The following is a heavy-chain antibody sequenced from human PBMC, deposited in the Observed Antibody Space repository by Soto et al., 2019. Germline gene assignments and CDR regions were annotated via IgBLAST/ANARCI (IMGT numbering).Heavy chain of an antibody. CDR1: GFTFDDYT. CDR3: VKDSDWSFDS. D-gene: IGHD6-19*01. J-gene: IGHJ4*02. CDR2: INWNGDDI. V-gene: IGHV3-43*01. Sequence: GGSLRLSCAASGFTFDDYTMHWVRQGPGKGLEWVSFINWNGDDINYADSVKGRFTISRDNSKNSLYLQMNSLRTEDTALYYCVKDSDWSFDSWGQGALVTVSS.